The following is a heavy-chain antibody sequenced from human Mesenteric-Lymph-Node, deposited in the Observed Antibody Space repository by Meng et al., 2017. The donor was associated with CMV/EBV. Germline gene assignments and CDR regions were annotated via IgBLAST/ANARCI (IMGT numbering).Heavy chain of an antibody. CDR1: GFTFSSYS. J-gene: IGHJ6*02. CDR3: ARDGCMDV. D-gene: IGHD5-12*01. V-gene: IGHV3-21*01. Sequence: GESLKISCAASGFTFSSYSMNWVRQAPGKGLEWVSSISSSSSYIYYADSVKGRFTISRDNSNNTLYLQMNSLRAEDTAVYYCARDGCMDVWGQGTTVTVSS. CDR2: ISSSSSYI.